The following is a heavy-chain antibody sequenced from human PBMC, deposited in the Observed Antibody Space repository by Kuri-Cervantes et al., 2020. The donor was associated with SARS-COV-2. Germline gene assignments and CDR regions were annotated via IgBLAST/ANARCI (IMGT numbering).Heavy chain of an antibody. J-gene: IGHJ6*02. CDR2: ISSSSYI. CDR1: GSTYCNES. CDR3: ARDPTEGRLRYFDLFSSGPSNYSGMDV. Sequence: GESLKISCAASGSTYCNESMNWFRQAPGKGLEWVSSISSSSYIYYADSVKGRFTISRDNAKNSLYLQMNSLRAEDTAVYYCARDPTEGRLRYFDLFSSGPSNYSGMDVWGHGTTVTVSS. V-gene: IGHV3-21*01. D-gene: IGHD3-9*01.